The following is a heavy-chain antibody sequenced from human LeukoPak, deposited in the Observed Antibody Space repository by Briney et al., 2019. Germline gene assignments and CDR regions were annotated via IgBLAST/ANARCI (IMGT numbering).Heavy chain of an antibody. CDR2: RYSKGTT. V-gene: IGHV4-4*07. CDR1: GDSISNYY. CDR3: ARGEADIDY. J-gene: IGHJ4*02. D-gene: IGHD2-15*01. Sequence: PSQTLSLTCTVSGDSISNYYWSWIRLPAGKGLEWIGRRYSKGTTYYNPSLKGRITMSVDTSKNQFSLKLTSVTAADTAVYYCARGEADIDYWGQGTLVTVSS.